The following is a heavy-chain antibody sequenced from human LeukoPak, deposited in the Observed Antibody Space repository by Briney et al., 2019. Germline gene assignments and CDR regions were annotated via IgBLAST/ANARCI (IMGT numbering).Heavy chain of an antibody. J-gene: IGHJ4*02. CDR3: AKLFGSGSFLGLFDY. CDR2: ISDSGGTT. CDR1: GFTFSSYS. D-gene: IGHD3-10*01. V-gene: IGHV3-23*01. Sequence: PGGSLRLSCAASGFTFSSYSMNWVRQAPGKGLEWVSAISDSGGTTYYADSVKGRFTISRDNSKNTLYLQVNSLRAEDTALYYCAKLFGSGSFLGLFDYWGQGTLVTVSS.